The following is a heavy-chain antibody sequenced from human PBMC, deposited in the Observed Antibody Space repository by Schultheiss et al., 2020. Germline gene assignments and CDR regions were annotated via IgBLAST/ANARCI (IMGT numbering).Heavy chain of an antibody. CDR3: AREGGSGSATFDY. CDR2: IYTSGST. Sequence: SQTLSLTCTVSGGSISSGSYYWSWIRQPAGKGLEWIGRIYTSGSTNYNPSLKSRVTISVDTSKNQFSLKLSSVTAADTAVYYCAREGGSGSATFDYWGQGTLVTVSS. V-gene: IGHV4-61*02. J-gene: IGHJ4*02. D-gene: IGHD3-10*01. CDR1: GGSISSGSYY.